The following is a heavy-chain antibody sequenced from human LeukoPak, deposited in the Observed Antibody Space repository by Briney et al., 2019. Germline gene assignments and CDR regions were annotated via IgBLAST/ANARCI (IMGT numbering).Heavy chain of an antibody. Sequence: HPGGSLRLSCAASGFTFSVQWMSWVRQAPGKGLEWGANIKPDGSEKNYVDSGKGRFTISIDNAKNSLYLQMNSLRVEDTAVYWCARELSWSGRDYWGQGTLVTVSS. CDR1: GFTFSVQW. J-gene: IGHJ4*02. CDR2: IKPDGSEK. V-gene: IGHV3-7*01. D-gene: IGHD3-3*01. CDR3: ARELSWSGRDY.